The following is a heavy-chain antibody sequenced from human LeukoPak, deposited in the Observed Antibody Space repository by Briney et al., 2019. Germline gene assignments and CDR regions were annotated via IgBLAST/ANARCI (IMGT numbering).Heavy chain of an antibody. V-gene: IGHV3-21*01. Sequence: PGGSLRLSCAASGFTFFRHSMNWFRQAPGKGLEWVSTISGSSDFIYYAESVKGRFTISRDNSKNTLYLQMNSLRAEDTAVYYCAKIPEGGRNWNDGSYYWGQGTLVTVSS. J-gene: IGHJ4*02. CDR3: AKIPEGGRNWNDGSYY. CDR1: GFTFFRHS. D-gene: IGHD1-1*01. CDR2: ISGSSDFI.